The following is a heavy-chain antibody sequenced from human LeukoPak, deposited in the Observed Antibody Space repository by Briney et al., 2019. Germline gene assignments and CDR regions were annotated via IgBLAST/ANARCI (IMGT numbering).Heavy chain of an antibody. CDR3: ARGRRWSNNWFDP. Sequence: ASVKVSCKASGYTFSSYDMNWVRQATGQGLEWMGWMNPNSGNTGYAQKFQGRVTMTRNTSISTAYMELSSLRSEDTAVYYCARGRRWSNNWFDPWGQGTLVTVSS. CDR1: GYTFSSYD. D-gene: IGHD4-23*01. J-gene: IGHJ5*02. V-gene: IGHV1-8*01. CDR2: MNPNSGNT.